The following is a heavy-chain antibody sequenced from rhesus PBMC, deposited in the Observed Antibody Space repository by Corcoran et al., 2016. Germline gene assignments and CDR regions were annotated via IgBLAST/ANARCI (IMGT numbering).Heavy chain of an antibody. CDR2: FFGSGGNT. D-gene: IGHD4-29*01. CDR1: GGSIRCNY. J-gene: IGHJ5-2*02. Sequence: QVQLQESGPGLVTPSETLSLTCAASGGSIRCNYWSWTRQPPATGLEWIGRFFGSGGNTSSNPSLPCRVTISTETSKNQFSLKLSSVTAADTAVYYCGRNYGSRLKSLNSLDVWGRGVLVTVSS. V-gene: IGHV4-147*01. CDR3: GRNYGSRLKSLNSLDV.